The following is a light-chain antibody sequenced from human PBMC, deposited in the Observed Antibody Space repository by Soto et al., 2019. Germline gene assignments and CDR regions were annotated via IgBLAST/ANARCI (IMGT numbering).Light chain of an antibody. J-gene: IGLJ3*02. Sequence: QSVLTQPPSVSGAPGQRVTISCTESSSNIGAGYDVHWYQQPPGTAPKLLIYGNSNRPSGVPDRFSGSKSGTSASLAITGLQAEDEADYYCQSYDSSLSGWVFGGGTKLTVL. CDR3: QSYDSSLSGWV. CDR2: GNS. CDR1: SSNIGAGYD. V-gene: IGLV1-40*01.